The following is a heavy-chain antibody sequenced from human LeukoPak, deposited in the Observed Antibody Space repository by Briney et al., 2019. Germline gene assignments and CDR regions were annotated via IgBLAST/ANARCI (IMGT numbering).Heavy chain of an antibody. CDR2: IFNNGST. Sequence: PSETLSLTCTVSADSISTSNYYWGWIRQPPGKGLEWIGTIFNNGSTYYNPSLKSRVTISVDTSKNQFSLKLSSVTAADTAVYYCARHYDRFVFDYWGQGTLVTVSS. CDR1: ADSISTSNYY. D-gene: IGHD3-10*01. J-gene: IGHJ4*02. V-gene: IGHV4-39*01. CDR3: ARHYDRFVFDY.